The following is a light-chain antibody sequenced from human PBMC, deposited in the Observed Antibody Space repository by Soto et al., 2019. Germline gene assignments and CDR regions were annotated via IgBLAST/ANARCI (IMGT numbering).Light chain of an antibody. CDR2: DVT. V-gene: IGLV2-11*01. Sequence: QSALTQPRSVSGSPGQSVTISCTGTSTDVGGYKYVSWYQQQPGKAPKLLVYDVTEPPSGVPERFSGSKSGNTASLTISGLQAEDEGHYYCCSYAGSYTLFLFGEGTKVTVL. CDR1: STDVGGYKY. J-gene: IGLJ2*01. CDR3: CSYAGSYTLFL.